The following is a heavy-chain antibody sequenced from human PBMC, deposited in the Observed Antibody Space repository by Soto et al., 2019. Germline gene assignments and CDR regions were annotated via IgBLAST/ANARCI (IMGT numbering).Heavy chain of an antibody. J-gene: IGHJ5*02. Sequence: EVQLAESGGGLVQPGGSLRLSCAASGFTLSSYAMNWVRQAPGKGLEWVSYISSSSSNIQYAGSVKGRFTISRDNAKNSLYLQMNSLREDDTAVYFCARDCSLGNRWCRWFDPWGQGTLVTVSS. D-gene: IGHD2-8*02. CDR3: ARDCSLGNRWCRWFDP. CDR1: GFTLSSYA. CDR2: ISSSSSNI. V-gene: IGHV3-48*02.